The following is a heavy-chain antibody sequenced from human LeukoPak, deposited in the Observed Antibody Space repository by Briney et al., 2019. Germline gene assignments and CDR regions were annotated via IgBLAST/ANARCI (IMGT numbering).Heavy chain of an antibody. CDR3: GSYRYTGSFDS. J-gene: IGHJ4*02. CDR1: GGSFSDYC. D-gene: IGHD3-16*02. Sequence: KASETLSLACAVYGGSFSDYCWSWIRQPPGKGLEWIGEINHSGTTNYSPSLKSRVSISVDTSKNQFSLKLNSVTAADAAMYSSGSYRYTGSFDSWGQGMLVNVSS. CDR2: INHSGTT. V-gene: IGHV4-34*01.